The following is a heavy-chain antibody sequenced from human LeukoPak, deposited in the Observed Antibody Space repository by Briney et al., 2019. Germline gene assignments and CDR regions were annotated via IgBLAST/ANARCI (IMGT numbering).Heavy chain of an antibody. CDR1: GGSFSGKY. Sequence: SETLSLTCAVSGGSFSGKYWTWIRQPPGKGLEWIGEITHSGSIYYNPSLKSRVTISVDTSKNQFSLKLNSVTAADTAVYYCARDLMTWGQGTLVTVSS. V-gene: IGHV4-34*01. CDR3: ARDLMT. CDR2: ITHSGSI. J-gene: IGHJ4*02.